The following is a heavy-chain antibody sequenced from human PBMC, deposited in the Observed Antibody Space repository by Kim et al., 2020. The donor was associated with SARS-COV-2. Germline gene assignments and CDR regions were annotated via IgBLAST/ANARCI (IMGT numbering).Heavy chain of an antibody. CDR3: ARGGGSGSYGLIYY. J-gene: IGHJ4*02. V-gene: IGHV4-34*01. D-gene: IGHD3-10*01. Sequence: NPSLNRRVTIAIDTSKDQFSRKLSSVTAADTAVYYCARGGGSGSYGLIYYWGQGTLVTVSS.